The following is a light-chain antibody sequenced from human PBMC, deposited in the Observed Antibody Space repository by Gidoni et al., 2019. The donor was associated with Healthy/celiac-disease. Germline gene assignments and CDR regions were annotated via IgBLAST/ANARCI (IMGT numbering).Light chain of an antibody. Sequence: QSAMPQPASLSGSPGPSITISCTGTSSDVGGYNYVSCYQQHPGKAPKLMIYEVSNRPSGVSNRFSGSKSGNTASLTISGLQAEDEADYYCSSYTSSSTWVFGGGTKLTVL. CDR3: SSYTSSSTWV. CDR1: SSDVGGYNY. V-gene: IGLV2-14*01. CDR2: EVS. J-gene: IGLJ3*02.